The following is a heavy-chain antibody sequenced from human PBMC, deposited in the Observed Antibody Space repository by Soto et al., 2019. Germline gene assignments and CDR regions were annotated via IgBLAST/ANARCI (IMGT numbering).Heavy chain of an antibody. CDR3: ARETYLVVPAAMPIPPDY. J-gene: IGHJ4*02. Sequence: EVQLVESGGGLVQPGGSLRLSCAASGFTFSSYSMNWVRQAPGKGLEWVSYISSSSSTIYYADSVKGRFTISRDNAMNSLYLQMNSLRDEDTAVYYCARETYLVVPAAMPIPPDYCGQGTLVTVSS. CDR2: ISSSSSTI. V-gene: IGHV3-48*02. CDR1: GFTFSSYS. D-gene: IGHD2-2*01.